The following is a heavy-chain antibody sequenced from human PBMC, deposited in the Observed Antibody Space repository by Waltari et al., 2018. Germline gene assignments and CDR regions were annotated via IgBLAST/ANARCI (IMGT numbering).Heavy chain of an antibody. D-gene: IGHD3-3*01. CDR2: IIPIVGTA. Sequence: QVQLVQSGAEVKKPGSSVKVSCKASGGTFSSYAISWLRQAPGQGLEWMGGIIPIVGTANYAQKFQGRVTITADESTSTAYMELSSLRSEDTAVYYCARSPRFWSGYLYYYYYMDVWGKGTTVTISS. J-gene: IGHJ6*03. CDR1: GGTFSSYA. CDR3: ARSPRFWSGYLYYYYYMDV. V-gene: IGHV1-69*12.